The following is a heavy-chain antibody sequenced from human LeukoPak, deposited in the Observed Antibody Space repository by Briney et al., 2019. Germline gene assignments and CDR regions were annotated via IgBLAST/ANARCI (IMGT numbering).Heavy chain of an antibody. V-gene: IGHV1-46*01. CDR1: GYTFTSYY. D-gene: IGHD6-6*01. CDR2: INPSGGST. Sequence: GSVQVSCQASGYTFTSYYMHWVRQAPGQGLEWMGIINPSGGSTSYAQKFQGRVTMTRDTSTSTVYMELSSLRSEDTAVYYCASGIAARPFYYYYYMDVWGKGTTVTVSS. CDR3: ASGIAARPFYYYYYMDV. J-gene: IGHJ6*03.